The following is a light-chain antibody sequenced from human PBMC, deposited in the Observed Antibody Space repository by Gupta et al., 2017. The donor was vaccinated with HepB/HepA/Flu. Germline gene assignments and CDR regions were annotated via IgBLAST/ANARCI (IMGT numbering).Light chain of an antibody. CDR1: QSVNRN. V-gene: IGKV3-15*01. J-gene: IGKJ1*01. Sequence: EVVMTQSPATLSVSPGERATLSCRASQSVNRNLAWYQQKAGQAPRLLLFDVSIRASGTPARFSGSGSGTEFTPTISSLHAEDCAIYYCQHYNYWPPWTFGQGTKVEIK. CDR3: QHYNYWPPWT. CDR2: DVS.